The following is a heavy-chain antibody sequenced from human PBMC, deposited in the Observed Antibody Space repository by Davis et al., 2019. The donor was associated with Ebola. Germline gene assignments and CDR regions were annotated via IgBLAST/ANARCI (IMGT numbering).Heavy chain of an antibody. J-gene: IGHJ6*02. V-gene: IGHV3-33*01. CDR3: ARHGYSGHDYRAYFYGMDV. CDR2: IWYDERNK. CDR1: GFTFSSYG. D-gene: IGHD5-12*01. Sequence: GESLKISCAASGFTFSSYGMHWVRQAPGKGLEWVAVIWYDERNKYYTDSVKGRFTISRDNSKNTLYLQMNSLRAEDTAVYYCARHGYSGHDYRAYFYGMDVWGQGTTVTVSS.